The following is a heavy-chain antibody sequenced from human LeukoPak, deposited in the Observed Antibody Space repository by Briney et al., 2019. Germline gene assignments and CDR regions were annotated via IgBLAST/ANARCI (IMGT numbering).Heavy chain of an antibody. J-gene: IGHJ6*02. CDR2: INHSGST. CDR3: ARGGGYDFWSGYGYYGMDV. Sequence: SETLSLTCAVYGGSFSGYYWCWIRPPPGKGLEWIGEINHSGSTNYNPSLKSRVTISVDTSKNQFSLKLSSVTAADTAVYYCARGGGYDFWSGYGYYGMDVWGQGTTVTVSS. V-gene: IGHV4-34*01. D-gene: IGHD3-3*01. CDR1: GGSFSGYY.